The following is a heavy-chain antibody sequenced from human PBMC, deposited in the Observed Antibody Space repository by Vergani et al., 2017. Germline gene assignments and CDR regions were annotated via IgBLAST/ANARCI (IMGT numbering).Heavy chain of an antibody. CDR1: NDSVSNTFYY. D-gene: IGHD2-2*01. CDR2: IYYSGST. CDR3: ARDQGYCSSTSCPGWFDP. Sequence: QVQLQESGPGLVKPSETLSLTCTVSNDSVSNTFYYWGWIRQTPGKGLEWIGSIYYSGSTNYNPSLKSRVTISVDTSKNQFSLKLSSVTAADTAVYYCARDQGYCSSTSCPGWFDPWGQGTLVTVSS. J-gene: IGHJ5*02. V-gene: IGHV4-39*07.